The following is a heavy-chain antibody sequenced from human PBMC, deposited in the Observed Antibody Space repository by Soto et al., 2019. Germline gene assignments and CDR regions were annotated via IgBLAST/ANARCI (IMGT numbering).Heavy chain of an antibody. D-gene: IGHD4-17*01. CDR1: GGSISSGGYY. V-gene: IGHV4-31*03. Sequence: QVQLQESGTGLVKPSQTLSLTFTVSGGSISSGGYYWSWIRQHPGKGLEWIGYIYYSGSTYYNPSLKSRVIISVDTSKNQFSLKLSSVTAADTAVYYCASTVTTDYYYYGMDVWGQGTTVTVSS. J-gene: IGHJ6*02. CDR3: ASTVTTDYYYYGMDV. CDR2: IYYSGST.